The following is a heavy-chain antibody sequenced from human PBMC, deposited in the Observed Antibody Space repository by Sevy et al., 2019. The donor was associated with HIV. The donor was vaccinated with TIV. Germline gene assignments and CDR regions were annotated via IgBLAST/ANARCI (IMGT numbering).Heavy chain of an antibody. Sequence: GESLKISCAASGFTFSSYSMNWVRQAPGKGLEWVSSISSSSSYIYYADSVKGRFTISRDNAKNSLYLQMNSLRAEDTAVYYCARDSTAGWFDPWGQGTLVTVSS. V-gene: IGHV3-21*01. CDR2: ISSSSSYI. CDR1: GFTFSSYS. D-gene: IGHD4-17*01. J-gene: IGHJ5*02. CDR3: ARDSTAGWFDP.